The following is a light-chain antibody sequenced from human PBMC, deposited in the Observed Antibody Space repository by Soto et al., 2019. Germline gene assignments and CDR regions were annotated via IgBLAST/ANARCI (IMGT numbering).Light chain of an antibody. CDR2: WAS. Sequence: DIVMTQSPDSLAVSLGERATINCKSSQSVLYSSNNKNYLAWYQQKPGQPPKLLIYWASTRESGVPDRFSGSGSGTDFTLTISSLQAEDVAVYYCQQYYSTYTFGQRTKLEIK. CDR3: QQYYSTYT. CDR1: QSVLYSSNNKNY. V-gene: IGKV4-1*01. J-gene: IGKJ2*01.